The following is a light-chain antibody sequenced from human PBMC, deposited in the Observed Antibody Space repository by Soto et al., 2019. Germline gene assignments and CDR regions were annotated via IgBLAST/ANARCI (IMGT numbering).Light chain of an antibody. V-gene: IGLV2-14*01. Sequence: QSVLTQPASVSGSPGQSITISCTGTSSDIGAYNYVSWFQQHPDKAPKLMIYEVTNRPSGVSNRFSGSKSGNTASLTISGLQAEDEAYYYCWSYAGNTIFVFGGGTKLTVL. CDR2: EVT. CDR3: WSYAGNTIFV. J-gene: IGLJ2*01. CDR1: SSDIGAYNY.